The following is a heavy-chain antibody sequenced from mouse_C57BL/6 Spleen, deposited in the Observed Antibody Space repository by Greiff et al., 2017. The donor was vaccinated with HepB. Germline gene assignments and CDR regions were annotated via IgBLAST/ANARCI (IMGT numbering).Heavy chain of an antibody. V-gene: IGHV1-9*01. CDR3: ARRGYYYYGSSPSWYFDV. D-gene: IGHD1-1*01. Sequence: VMLVESGAELMKPGASVKLSCKATGYTFTGYWIEWVKQRPGHGLEWIGEILPGSGSTNYNEKFKGKATFTADTSSNTAYMQLSSLTTEDSAIYYCARRGYYYYGSSPSWYFDVWGTGTTVTVSS. J-gene: IGHJ1*03. CDR2: ILPGSGST. CDR1: GYTFTGYW.